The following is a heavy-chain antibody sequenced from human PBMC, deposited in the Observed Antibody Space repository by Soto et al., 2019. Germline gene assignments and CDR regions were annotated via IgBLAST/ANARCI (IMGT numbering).Heavy chain of an antibody. CDR2: ISYDGSNK. Sequence: QVQLVESGGGVVQPGRSLRLSCAASGFIFSKYGMHWVRQAPGKGLEWVAVISYDGSNKYYAESVKGRFIISRDKSENTLYLQMNSLRAEDTALYYCAKDLGSGKPYYYYAMDVWGQGTTGTVSS. D-gene: IGHD3-10*01. CDR3: AKDLGSGKPYYYYAMDV. J-gene: IGHJ6*02. CDR1: GFIFSKYG. V-gene: IGHV3-30*18.